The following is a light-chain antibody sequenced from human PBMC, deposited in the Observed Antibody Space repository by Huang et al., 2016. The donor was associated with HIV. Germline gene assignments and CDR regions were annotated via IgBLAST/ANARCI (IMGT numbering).Light chain of an antibody. J-gene: IGKJ4*01. Sequence: DIQMTQSPSSLSASVGDRVTLTVQASLDIYNFLHWYPQKPGKAPKLLIYAASNFDAGVPSRFSGSGSGTDFTFTISSLQPEDIGTYYCQQYDKVPPTFGGGTKLEIK. CDR1: LDIYNF. CDR2: AAS. V-gene: IGKV1-33*01. CDR3: QQYDKVPPT.